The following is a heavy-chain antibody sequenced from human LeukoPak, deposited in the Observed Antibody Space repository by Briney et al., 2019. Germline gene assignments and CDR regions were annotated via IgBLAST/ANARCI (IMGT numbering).Heavy chain of an antibody. V-gene: IGHV3-23*01. Sequence: GGPLRLSCAASGFTFSNYAMSWVRQAPGKGLEWVSSISGSGGSTYYADSVKGRFTISRDNSKNTLYLQVNSLRAEDAAMYYCARNILFAFDIWGQGTMVTVSS. CDR3: ARNILFAFDI. J-gene: IGHJ3*02. CDR1: GFTFSNYA. D-gene: IGHD2/OR15-2a*01. CDR2: ISGSGGST.